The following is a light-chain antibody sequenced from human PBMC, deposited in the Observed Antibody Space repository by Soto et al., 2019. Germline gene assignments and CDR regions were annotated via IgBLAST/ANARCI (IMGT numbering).Light chain of an antibody. J-gene: IGKJ5*01. CDR3: QQYGSSPRIT. CDR2: GAS. CDR1: QSVTSNS. Sequence: EIVMTQSPATLSVSPGERATLSCRASQSVTSNSLAWYQQKPGQAPRLLIYGASSRATGIADRFSGNGFGTDFTLTISRLEPEDFAVYYCQQYGSSPRITFGQGTRLEIK. V-gene: IGKV3-20*01.